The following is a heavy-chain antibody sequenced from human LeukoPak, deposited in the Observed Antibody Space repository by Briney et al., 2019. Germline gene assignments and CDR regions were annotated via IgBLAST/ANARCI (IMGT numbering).Heavy chain of an antibody. Sequence: PSETLSLTCTVSGGSISSSSYYWGWIRQPPGKGLEWIGSIYYSGSTYYNPSLKSRVTISVDTSKNQFSLKLSSVTAADTAVYYCASYAPRGKDLLNYWGQGTLVTVSS. J-gene: IGHJ4*02. CDR1: GGSISSSSYY. CDR2: IYYSGST. CDR3: ASYAPRGKDLLNY. D-gene: IGHD3-16*01. V-gene: IGHV4-39*07.